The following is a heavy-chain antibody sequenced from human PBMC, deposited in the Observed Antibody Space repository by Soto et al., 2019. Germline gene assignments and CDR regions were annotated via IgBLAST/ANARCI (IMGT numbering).Heavy chain of an antibody. CDR2: IKSKTDGGTT. V-gene: IGHV3-15*07. J-gene: IGHJ4*02. D-gene: IGHD3-22*01. Sequence: GGSLRLSCAASGFTFSNAWMNWVRQAPGKGLEWVGRIKSKTDGGTTDYAAPVKGRFTISRDDSKNTLYLQMNSLKTEDTAVYYCTTQYYYDSSGSPDYWGQGTLVTVSS. CDR3: TTQYYYDSSGSPDY. CDR1: GFTFSNAW.